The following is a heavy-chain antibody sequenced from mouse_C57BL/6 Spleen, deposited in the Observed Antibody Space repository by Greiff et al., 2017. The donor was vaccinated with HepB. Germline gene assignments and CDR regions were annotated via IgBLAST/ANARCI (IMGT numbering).Heavy chain of an antibody. CDR3: ARSGAQATVDY. V-gene: IGHV1-80*01. J-gene: IGHJ2*01. D-gene: IGHD3-2*02. CDR2: IYPGDGDT. Sequence: VQLQQSGAELVKPGASVKISCKASGYAFSSYWMNWVKQRPGKGLEWIGQIYPGDGDTNYNGKFKGKATLTADKSSSTSYMQLSSLTSEDSAVYFCARSGAQATVDYWGQGTTLTVSS. CDR1: GYAFSSYW.